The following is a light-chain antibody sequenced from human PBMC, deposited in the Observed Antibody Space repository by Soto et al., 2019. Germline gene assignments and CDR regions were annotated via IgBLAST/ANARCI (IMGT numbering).Light chain of an antibody. CDR2: ESS. CDR3: QKRSNWPRT. J-gene: IGKJ1*01. Sequence: EIVLTQSPATLSWSPWEIATISCRASQNVANYLDWYPQKPGQAPRLLIYESSNRATGIPARFSGSGSGTDFTLTISSLEPEDVAVYYCQKRSNWPRTCGQGTKGDIK. CDR1: QNVANY. V-gene: IGKV3-11*01.